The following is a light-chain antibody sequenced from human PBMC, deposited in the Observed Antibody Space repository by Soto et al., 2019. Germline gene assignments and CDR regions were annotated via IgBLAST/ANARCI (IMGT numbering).Light chain of an antibody. J-gene: IGKJ3*01. V-gene: IGKV3-11*01. CDR3: QQRSNWPPEFT. Sequence: EIVLTQSPATLSLSPGERATLSCRASQSVSSYLAWYQQKPGQAPRLLIYDASNRATGIPARFSGSWSGTDFTLTIRSLEPEDFAVYYCQQRSNWPPEFTVGPGTKVDIK. CDR1: QSVSSY. CDR2: DAS.